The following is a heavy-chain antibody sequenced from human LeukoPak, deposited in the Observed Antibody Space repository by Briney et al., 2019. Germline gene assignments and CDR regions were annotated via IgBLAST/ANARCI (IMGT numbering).Heavy chain of an antibody. CDR3: AKASPGIVVVPAAMHFDY. D-gene: IGHD2-2*01. Sequence: GGSLRLSCAASGFTFSGYAMSWVRQAPGKGLEWVSAISGSGGSTYYADSVKGRFTISRDNSKNTLYLQMNSLRAEDTAVYYCAKASPGIVVVPAAMHFDYWGQGTLVIVS. J-gene: IGHJ4*02. CDR1: GFTFSGYA. V-gene: IGHV3-23*01. CDR2: ISGSGGST.